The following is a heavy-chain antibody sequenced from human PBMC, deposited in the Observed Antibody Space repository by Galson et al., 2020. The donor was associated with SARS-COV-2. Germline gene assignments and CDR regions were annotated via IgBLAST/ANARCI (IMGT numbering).Heavy chain of an antibody. V-gene: IGHV1-69*01. Sequence: KISCKASGGTFSSYAISWVRQAPGQGLEWMGGIIPIFGTANYAQKFQGRVTITADESTSTAYMELSSLRSEDTAVYYCARGGYSSSGYYYGMDVWGQGTTVTVSS. CDR1: GGTFSSYA. D-gene: IGHD6-13*01. CDR3: ARGGYSSSGYYYGMDV. J-gene: IGHJ6*02. CDR2: IIPIFGTA.